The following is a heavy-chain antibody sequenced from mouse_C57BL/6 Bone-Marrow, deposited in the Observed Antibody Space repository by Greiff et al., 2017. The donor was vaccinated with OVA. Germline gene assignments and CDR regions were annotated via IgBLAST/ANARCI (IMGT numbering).Heavy chain of an antibody. CDR2: INPSNGGT. CDR1: GYTFTSYW. V-gene: IGHV1-53*01. CDR3: ARSDGYPFYAMDY. D-gene: IGHD2-3*01. J-gene: IGHJ4*01. Sequence: VQLQQPGTELVKPGASVKLSCKASGYTFTSYWMHWVKQRPGQGLEWIGNINPSNGGTNYNEKFKSKATLTVDKSSSTAYMQRSSLTSEDSAVYYCARSDGYPFYAMDYWGQGTSVTVSS.